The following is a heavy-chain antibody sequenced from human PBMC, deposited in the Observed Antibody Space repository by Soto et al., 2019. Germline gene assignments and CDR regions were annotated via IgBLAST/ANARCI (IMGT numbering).Heavy chain of an antibody. CDR1: GGTFSSYA. V-gene: IGHV1-69*06. CDR2: IIPIFGTA. J-gene: IGHJ2*01. CDR3: ASGYSSSWLDWYFDL. D-gene: IGHD6-13*01. Sequence: QVQLVQSGAEVKKPGSSVKVSCKASGGTFSSYAISWVRQAPGQGLEWMGGIIPIFGTANYAQKFQGRVTITADKSPSTAYRELSSLRSEDTAVYYCASGYSSSWLDWYFDLWGRGTLVTVSS.